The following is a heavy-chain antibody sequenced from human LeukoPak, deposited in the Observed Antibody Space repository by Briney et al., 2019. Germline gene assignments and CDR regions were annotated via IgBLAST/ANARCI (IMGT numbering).Heavy chain of an antibody. V-gene: IGHV3-74*01. CDR3: ARDRGDYFDY. J-gene: IGHJ4*02. D-gene: IGHD3-10*01. CDR2: IKSDGSST. CDR1: GFTFSSYW. Sequence: PGGSLRLSCAASGFTFSSYWMHWVRQAPGKGLVWVSRIKSDGSSTSYADPVKGRSTISRDNAKNTLYLQVNSLRAEDTAVYYCARDRGDYFDYWGQGTLVTVSS.